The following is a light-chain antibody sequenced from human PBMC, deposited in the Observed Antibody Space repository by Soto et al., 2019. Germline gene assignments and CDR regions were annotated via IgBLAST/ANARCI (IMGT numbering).Light chain of an antibody. Sequence: EIVLTHSPGTLSLSPWERATLSFRASQSVSIKLAWYQQKLGQAPRLLIYGTSTRATGIPARFSGSGSGTDFTLTISSLQSEDFAVYYCQQYNRGPVTFGQGTKVDIK. J-gene: IGKJ1*01. CDR3: QQYNRGPVT. V-gene: IGKV3-15*01. CDR2: GTS. CDR1: QSVSIK.